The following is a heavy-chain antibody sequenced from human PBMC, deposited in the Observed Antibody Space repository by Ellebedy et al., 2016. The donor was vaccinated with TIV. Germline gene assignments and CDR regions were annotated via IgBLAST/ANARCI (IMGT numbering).Heavy chain of an antibody. CDR1: GFTFSSYY. CDR2: IGTAGDT. Sequence: GASLKISCAASGFTFSSYYMHWVRQGTGKGLEWVSAIGTAGDTYYPGSVKGRFTISRENAKNSLYLQITSLRAEDTAVYYCARVRFGDTAVDYWGQGTLVTVSS. V-gene: IGHV3-13*01. D-gene: IGHD2-21*01. J-gene: IGHJ4*03. CDR3: ARVRFGDTAVDY.